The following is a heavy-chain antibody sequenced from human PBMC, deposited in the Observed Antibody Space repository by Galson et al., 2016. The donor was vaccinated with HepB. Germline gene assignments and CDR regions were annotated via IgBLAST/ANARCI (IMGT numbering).Heavy chain of an antibody. V-gene: IGHV3-23*01. CDR3: AKDLGDGTYWGNIDH. J-gene: IGHJ4*02. D-gene: IGHD1-26*01. CDR1: GFTFSSYA. CDR2: ISGGST. Sequence: SLRLSCAASGFTFSSYAMTWVRQPPGKGLEWVSSISGGSTYYADSVKGRFTISRDNSKNTVYLQMNSLRAEDTAIYYCAKDLGDGTYWGNIDHWGQGTLVTVSS.